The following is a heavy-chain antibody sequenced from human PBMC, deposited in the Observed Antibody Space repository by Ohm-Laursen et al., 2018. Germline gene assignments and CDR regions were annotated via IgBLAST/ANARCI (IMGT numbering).Heavy chain of an antibody. Sequence: SGTLSLTCDVSGLSISNSNWWGWVRQPPGKGLEWVGYLYYSGTTYYNPSLKSRVTMSVDTSKNHFSVKLTSVTAVDTAVYYCATSPHDIMSSKDYWGQGTLVTVSS. CDR2: LYYSGTT. J-gene: IGHJ4*02. V-gene: IGHV4-28*01. CDR1: GLSISNSNW. D-gene: IGHD3-9*01. CDR3: ATSPHDIMSSKDY.